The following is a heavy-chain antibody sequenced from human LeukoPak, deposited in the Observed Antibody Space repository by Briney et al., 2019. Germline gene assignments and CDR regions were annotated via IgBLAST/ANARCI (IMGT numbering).Heavy chain of an antibody. D-gene: IGHD3-16*01. CDR3: ARIQRADTYAFGTNYYYTDV. Sequence: SETLSLTCAVSGYSISSGYYWGWIRQPPGKGLEWIGSIYHSGSTYYNPSLKSRVTISVDTSKNQFSLKLSSVTAADTAVYYCARIQRADTYAFGTNYYYTDVWGKGTTVTVSS. CDR2: IYHSGST. V-gene: IGHV4-38-2*01. CDR1: GYSISSGYY. J-gene: IGHJ6*03.